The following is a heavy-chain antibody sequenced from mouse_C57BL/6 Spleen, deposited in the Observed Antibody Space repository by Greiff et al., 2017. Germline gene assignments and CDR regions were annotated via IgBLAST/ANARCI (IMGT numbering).Heavy chain of an antibody. CDR2: ISSGGSYT. Sequence: EVMLVESGGDLVKPGGSLKLSCAASGFTFSSYGMSWVRQTPDKRLEWVATISSGGSYTYYPDSVKGRFTISRDNAKNTLYLQMSSLKSEDTAMYYCARDLLSFEDYWGQGTTLTVS. D-gene: IGHD2-1*01. CDR1: GFTFSSYG. CDR3: ARDLLSFEDY. J-gene: IGHJ2*01. V-gene: IGHV5-6*02.